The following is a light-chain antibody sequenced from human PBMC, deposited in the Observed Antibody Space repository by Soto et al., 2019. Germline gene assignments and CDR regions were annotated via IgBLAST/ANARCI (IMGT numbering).Light chain of an antibody. CDR1: SSDVGGYNY. V-gene: IGLV2-8*01. CDR2: EVS. CDR3: SSYAGANSVV. Sequence: QSVLTHPPSASGSPGQSVTISCTGMSSDVGGYNYVSWYQQHPGKAPKLMIYEVSKRPSGVPDRCSGAKSGNTASLTVSGLQAEDEADYYCSSYAGANSVVFGGGTKLTVL. J-gene: IGLJ2*01.